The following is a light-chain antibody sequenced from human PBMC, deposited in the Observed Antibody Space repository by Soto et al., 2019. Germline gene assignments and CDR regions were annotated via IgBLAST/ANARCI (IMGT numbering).Light chain of an antibody. V-gene: IGKV3-15*01. J-gene: IGKJ5*01. Sequence: SLTVSQGASATRSCRASETISSHLTWYQQKPGQAPKLLIYAASTMPTGVPYRFSGSGSGTDFTLTISSLQPEDFAIYYCQQSYTVPIAFGQGTRLEIK. CDR2: AAS. CDR1: ETISSH. CDR3: QQSYTVPIA.